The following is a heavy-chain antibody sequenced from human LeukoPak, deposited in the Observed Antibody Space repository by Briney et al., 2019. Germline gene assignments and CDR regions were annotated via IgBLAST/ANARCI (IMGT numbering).Heavy chain of an antibody. J-gene: IGHJ6*03. CDR1: GGSFSGYY. Sequence: SETLSLTCAVYGGSFSGYYWSWIRQPPGKGLEWIGEINHSGSTNYNPSLKSRVTISVDTSKNQFSLKLSSVTAADTAVYYCARASRSKYHYYYYYMDVWGKGTTVTVSS. CDR3: ARASRSKYHYYYYYMDV. V-gene: IGHV4-34*01. D-gene: IGHD2-2*01. CDR2: INHSGST.